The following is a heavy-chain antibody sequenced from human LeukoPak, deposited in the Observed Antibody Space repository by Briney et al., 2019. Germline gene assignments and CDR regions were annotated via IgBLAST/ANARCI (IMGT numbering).Heavy chain of an antibody. CDR2: IIPIFGTA. Sequence: SVKVSCKASGGTFSSYAISWERQAPGQGLEWMGGIIPIFGTANYAQKFQGRVTITTDESTSTAYMELSSLRSEDTAVYYCARGGFITLNYMDVWGKGTTVTVSS. CDR3: ARGGFITLNYMDV. J-gene: IGHJ6*03. V-gene: IGHV1-69*05. CDR1: GGTFSSYA. D-gene: IGHD1-14*01.